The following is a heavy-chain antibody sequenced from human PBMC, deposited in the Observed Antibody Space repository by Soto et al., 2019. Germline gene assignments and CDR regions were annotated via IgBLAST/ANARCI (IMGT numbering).Heavy chain of an antibody. CDR3: AAPYSTGHRLLGY. CDR2: ISSSSTFT. D-gene: IGHD6-19*01. J-gene: IGHJ4*02. V-gene: IGHV3-21*01. CDR1: GFTFSDYS. Sequence: PGGSLRLCCVASGFTFSDYSVSWVRQAPGKGLEWLSSISSSSTFTHYADSVKGRFTISRDNAKNSLYLQMNSLRAEDTAVYYCAAPYSTGHRLLGYWGQGTLVTVSS.